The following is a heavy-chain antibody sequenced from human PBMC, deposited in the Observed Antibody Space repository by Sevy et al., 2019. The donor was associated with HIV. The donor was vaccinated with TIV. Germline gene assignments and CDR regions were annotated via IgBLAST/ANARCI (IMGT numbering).Heavy chain of an antibody. D-gene: IGHD4-17*01. J-gene: IGHJ4*02. CDR1: GMSFSSYE. V-gene: IGHV3-48*03. CDR2: ISNSGTTI. Sequence: GGSLRLSCAASGMSFSSYEMNWVRQAPGKGLEWVSYISNSGTTISYSDSVKGRFTISRDNDRNLLYLQMNNLRAEDTAVYYCARDLPPSATTVAHFDCWGQGTLVTVSS. CDR3: ARDLPPSATTVAHFDC.